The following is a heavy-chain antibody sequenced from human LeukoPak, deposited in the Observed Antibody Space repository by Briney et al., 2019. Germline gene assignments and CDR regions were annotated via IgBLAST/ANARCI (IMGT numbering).Heavy chain of an antibody. CDR3: ASGMYFFDY. J-gene: IGHJ4*02. CDR2: IYDSGST. Sequence: SETLSLTCTVSGGSISSYYWNWIRQAPGKGLEWIGYIYDSGSTNYHPSLRSRVTISVDTSKNQFSLKLSSVTAADTAVYYCASGMYFFDYWGQGTLVTVSS. V-gene: IGHV4-59*12. CDR1: GGSISSYY. D-gene: IGHD1-26*01.